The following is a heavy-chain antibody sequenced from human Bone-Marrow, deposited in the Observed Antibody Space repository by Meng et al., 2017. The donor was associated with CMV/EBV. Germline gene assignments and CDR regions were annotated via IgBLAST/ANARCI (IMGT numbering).Heavy chain of an antibody. CDR3: ARISLEWLLDPQTTDY. D-gene: IGHD3-3*01. J-gene: IGHJ4*02. Sequence: GESLKISCAASGFTFSSYAMHWVRQAPGKGLEWVAVISYDGSNKYYADSVKGRFTISRDNAKNSLYLQMNSLRAEDTAVYYCARISLEWLLDPQTTDYWGQGTLVTVSS. CDR2: ISYDGSNK. CDR1: GFTFSSYA. V-gene: IGHV3-30-3*01.